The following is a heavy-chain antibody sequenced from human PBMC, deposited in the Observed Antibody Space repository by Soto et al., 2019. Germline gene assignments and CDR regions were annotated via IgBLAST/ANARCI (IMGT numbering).Heavy chain of an antibody. Sequence: SETLSLTCTDSGGSISSGDYYWSWIRQPPGKGLEWIGSIYYSGSTYYNPSLKSRVTISVDTSKNQFSLKLNSVTAADTAVYYCASRHSSPYFDYWGQGTLVTVS. CDR3: ASRHSSPYFDY. D-gene: IGHD6-13*01. CDR2: IYYSGST. V-gene: IGHV4-30-4*01. CDR1: GGSISSGDYY. J-gene: IGHJ4*02.